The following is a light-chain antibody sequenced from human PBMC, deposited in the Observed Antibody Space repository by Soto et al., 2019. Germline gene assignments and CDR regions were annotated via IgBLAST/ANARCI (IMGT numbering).Light chain of an antibody. V-gene: IGLV1-44*01. CDR2: NND. CDR1: SSNIGANP. CDR3: EAWDDSLYGAV. Sequence: QSVLTQPPSASGTPGQRVTISCSGSSSNIGANPINWYQQLPGTAPKLLIYNNDQRPSGVPARFSASKSGTSASLAISGLQSEDEDDYYCEAWDDSLYGAVLGGGTKLTVL. J-gene: IGLJ2*01.